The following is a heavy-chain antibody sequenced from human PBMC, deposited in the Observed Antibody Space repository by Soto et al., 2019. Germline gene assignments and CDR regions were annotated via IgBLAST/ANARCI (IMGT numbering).Heavy chain of an antibody. D-gene: IGHD6-13*01. CDR3: ARNKGSWYYYYYGRDV. J-gene: IGHJ6*02. CDR1: GFTFSSYW. V-gene: IGHV3-7*01. CDR2: IKQDGSEK. Sequence: EVQLVESGGGLVQPGGSLRLSCAASGFTFSSYWMSWVRQAPGKGLEWVANIKQDGSEKYYVDSVKGRFTISRDNAKNSLYLQMNSVRAEDTAVYYCARNKGSWYYYYYGRDVWGQGTTVTVSS.